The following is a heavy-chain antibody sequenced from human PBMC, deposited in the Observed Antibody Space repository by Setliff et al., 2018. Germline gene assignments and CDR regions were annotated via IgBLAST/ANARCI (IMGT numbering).Heavy chain of an antibody. CDR1: GFTFSSYE. D-gene: IGHD3-10*01. J-gene: IGHJ4*02. Sequence: GGSLRLSCAASGFTFSSYEMNWVRQAPGKGLEWISYISGSGTNTYYRDSVKGRFTISRDNSKSTLYLQMNSLRAEDTAIYYCAKDKDVRVDYFDYWGPGTLVTVSS. CDR3: AKDKDVRVDYFDY. V-gene: IGHV3-23*01. CDR2: ISGSGTNT.